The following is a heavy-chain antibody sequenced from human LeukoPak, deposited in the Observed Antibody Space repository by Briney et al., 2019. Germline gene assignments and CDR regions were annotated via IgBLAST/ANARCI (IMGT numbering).Heavy chain of an antibody. V-gene: IGHV4-59*01. CDR1: GASISSYY. CDR3: ASGPYPAAGTDHQFDY. J-gene: IGHJ4*02. Sequence: PSETLSLTCTVSGASISSYYWSWIRQPPGKGLEWIGYIYYSGSTNYNPTHCNPSLKSRVTISVDTSKNHFSLKLSSVTAADTAVYYCASGPYPAAGTDHQFDYWGPGTLVTVSS. CDR2: IYYSGST. D-gene: IGHD6-13*01.